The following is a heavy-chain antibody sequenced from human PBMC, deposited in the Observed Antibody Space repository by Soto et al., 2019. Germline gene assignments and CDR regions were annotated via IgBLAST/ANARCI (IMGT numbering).Heavy chain of an antibody. Sequence: GGSLRLSCAASGFTFSNYAMTWVRQAPGKGLEWVSTIRDSSRDTSYADSAKGRFTISRDNSKNTLYLQMYSLRGEDTAVYYCASRGRYYGMDVWGQGTTVTVSS. D-gene: IGHD3-10*01. CDR1: GFTFSNYA. CDR3: ASRGRYYGMDV. J-gene: IGHJ6*02. CDR2: IRDSSRDT. V-gene: IGHV3-23*01.